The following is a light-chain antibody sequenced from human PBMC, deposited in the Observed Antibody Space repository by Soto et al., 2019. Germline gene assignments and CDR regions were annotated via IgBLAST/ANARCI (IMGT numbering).Light chain of an antibody. CDR2: WAS. Sequence: DIVMTQSPDSLAVSLGERATINCKSTQSVLYSSNNQNSLAWYQQKPGQPPKLLIFWASTREPGVPDRFSGSGSGADFTPPISSLQAEDVAVYYGQQYYSTPWTFGQGTKVEIK. CDR1: QSVLYSSNNQNS. CDR3: QQYYSTPWT. V-gene: IGKV4-1*01. J-gene: IGKJ1*01.